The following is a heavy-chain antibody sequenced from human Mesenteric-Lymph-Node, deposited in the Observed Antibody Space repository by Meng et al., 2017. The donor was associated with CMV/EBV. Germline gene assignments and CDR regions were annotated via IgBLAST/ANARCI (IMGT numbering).Heavy chain of an antibody. J-gene: IGHJ4*02. V-gene: IGHV3-30*02. CDR3: AKLNVVSSSYYFDY. CDR1: GFTFRSYG. Sequence: GGSLRLSCAASGFTFRSYGMHWVRQAPGKGLEWVAFIRYDGSNEYYADSVKGRFTVSRDNSKNTLYLQMNSLRAEDTAVYYCAKLNVVSSSYYFDYWGQGTLVTVSS. CDR2: IRYDGSNE. D-gene: IGHD3-22*01.